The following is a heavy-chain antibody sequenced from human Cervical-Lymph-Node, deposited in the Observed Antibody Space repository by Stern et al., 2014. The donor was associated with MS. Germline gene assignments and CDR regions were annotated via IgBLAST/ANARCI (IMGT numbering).Heavy chain of an antibody. Sequence: QLVQSGAEVKKPGASVKVSCKTSGYNFINYYMHWVRQAPGQGLEWMERINPDVGVTDYAEKFQGRVTMTRDTSISTVYMELHRLTSDDTAVYFCARELRGGRSGHYWGQGSLVTVSA. CDR3: ARELRGGRSGHY. CDR2: INPDVGVT. V-gene: IGHV1-2*06. J-gene: IGHJ4*02. CDR1: GYNFINYY. D-gene: IGHD1-26*01.